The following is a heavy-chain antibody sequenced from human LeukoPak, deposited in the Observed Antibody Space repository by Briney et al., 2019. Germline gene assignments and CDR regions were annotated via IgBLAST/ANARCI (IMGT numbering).Heavy chain of an antibody. CDR3: AKDQNYYGSGSWDAFDI. V-gene: IGHV3-23*01. Sequence: PGGSLRLSCAASGFTFSSYGMHWVRQAPGKGLEWVSAISGSGGSTYYADSVKGRFTISRDNSKNTLYLQMNSLRAEDTAVYYCAKDQNYYGSGSWDAFDIWGQGTMVTVSS. J-gene: IGHJ3*02. D-gene: IGHD3-10*01. CDR2: ISGSGGST. CDR1: GFTFSSYG.